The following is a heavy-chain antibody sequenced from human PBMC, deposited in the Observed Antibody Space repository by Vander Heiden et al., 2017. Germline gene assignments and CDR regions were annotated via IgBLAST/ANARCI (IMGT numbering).Heavy chain of an antibody. CDR3: PLWGGRGSFDF. J-gene: IGHJ4*02. CDR1: GLTFNNAW. CDR2: IKSKTDGGTT. D-gene: IGHD3-16*01. V-gene: IGHV3-15*01. Sequence: EVQLVESGGGLVKPGGSRRLSSAASGLTFNNAWMTWVRQAPGKGLEWVGRIKSKTDGGTTDYAAPVKGRFTLSRDDSKNTLYLQMNSLKTEDTALYYCPLWGGRGSFDFWGQGSLVTVSS.